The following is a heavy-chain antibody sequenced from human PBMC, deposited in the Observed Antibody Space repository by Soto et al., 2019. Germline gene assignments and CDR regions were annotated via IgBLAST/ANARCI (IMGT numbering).Heavy chain of an antibody. CDR3: ARSTVSIEYYYDSSGYLTFDY. CDR1: GYSFTSYW. J-gene: IGHJ4*02. V-gene: IGHV5-51*01. D-gene: IGHD3-22*01. CDR2: IYPGDSDT. Sequence: PGESLKISCNGSGYSFTSYWIGWARQMPGKGLEWMGIIYPGDSDTRYSPSFQGQVTISADKSISTAYLQWSSLKASDTAMYYCARSTVSIEYYYDSSGYLTFDYWGQGTLVTVSS.